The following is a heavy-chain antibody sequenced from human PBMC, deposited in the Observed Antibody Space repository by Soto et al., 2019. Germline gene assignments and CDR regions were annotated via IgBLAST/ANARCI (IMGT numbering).Heavy chain of an antibody. J-gene: IGHJ4*02. D-gene: IGHD1-7*01. CDR2: IVVGSGNT. CDR3: AALYNWNYGAHDY. CDR1: GYTFTSSA. V-gene: IGHV1-58*01. Sequence: SVKVSCKASGYTFTSSAVQWVREARGQRLEWIGWIVVGSGNTNYAQKFQERVTITRDMSTSTAYMELSSLRSEDTAVYYCAALYNWNYGAHDYWGQGTLVTVSS.